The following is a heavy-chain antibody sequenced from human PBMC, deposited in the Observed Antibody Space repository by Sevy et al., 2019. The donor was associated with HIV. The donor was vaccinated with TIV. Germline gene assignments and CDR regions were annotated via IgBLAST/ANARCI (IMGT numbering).Heavy chain of an antibody. J-gene: IGHJ4*02. D-gene: IGHD2-8*01. CDR1: GFTFSKYS. CDR2: FSFGCGKI. V-gene: IGHV3-23*01. Sequence: GGSLRLSCAASGFTFSKYSMSWIRQTPGKGLEWVSTFSFGCGKINYADSVKGRFTISRDDSRNTFYLQMNSLRAEDTAIYDCAGEGCTKPHDYWGQGTVVTVSS. CDR3: AGEGCTKPHDY.